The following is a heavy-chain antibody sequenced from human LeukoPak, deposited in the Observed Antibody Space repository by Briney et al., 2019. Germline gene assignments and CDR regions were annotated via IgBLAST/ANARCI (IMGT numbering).Heavy chain of an antibody. CDR3: ARGANITMVRGVIRRHYYYYGMDV. V-gene: IGHV1-46*01. Sequence: ASVKVSCKASGYTFTSYYMHWVRQAPGQGLEWMGIINPSGGSTSYAQKFQGRVTITADEPTSTAYMELSSLRSEDTAVYYCARGANITMVRGVIRRHYYYYGMDVWGQGTTVTVSS. J-gene: IGHJ6*02. D-gene: IGHD3-10*01. CDR2: INPSGGST. CDR1: GYTFTSYY.